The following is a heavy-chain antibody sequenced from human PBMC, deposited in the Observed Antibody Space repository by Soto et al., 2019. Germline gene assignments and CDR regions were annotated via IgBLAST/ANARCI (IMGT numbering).Heavy chain of an antibody. CDR2: ISSSSTI. J-gene: IGHJ4*02. V-gene: IGHV3-48*02. CDR1: GFTFSSYS. Sequence: GGSLRLSCAASGFTFSSYSMNWVRQAPGKGLEWVSYISSSSTIYYADSVKGRFTISRDNAKNSLYLQMNSLRDEDTAVYYCAREGAVAECFDYWGQGTLVTVSS. CDR3: AREGAVAECFDY. D-gene: IGHD6-19*01.